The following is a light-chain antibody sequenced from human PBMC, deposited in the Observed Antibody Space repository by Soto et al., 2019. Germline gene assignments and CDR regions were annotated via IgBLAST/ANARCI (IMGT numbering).Light chain of an antibody. CDR3: QSFDTSLTGAYV. V-gene: IGLV1-40*01. CDR1: SSDIGAGYD. J-gene: IGLJ1*01. CDR2: GHN. Sequence: QSVLTQPPSVSGAPGQRVAIYCSGSSSDIGAGYDVRWYQQVPGTAPKLLIFGHNNRPSGVPERFSGSKSGTSASLVITGLQAEDEADYYCQSFDTSLTGAYVFGTGTKVTVL.